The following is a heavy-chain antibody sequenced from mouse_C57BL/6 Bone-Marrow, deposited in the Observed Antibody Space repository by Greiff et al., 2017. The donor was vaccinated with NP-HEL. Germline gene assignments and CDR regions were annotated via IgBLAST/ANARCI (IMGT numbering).Heavy chain of an antibody. Sequence: EVHLVESGGDLVKPGGSLKLSCAASGFTFSSYGMSWVRQTPDKRLEWVATISSGGSYTYYPDSVKGRFTISRDNAKNTLYLQMSSLKSEDTAMYYCARHVPFITTVGFAYWGQGTLVTVSA. D-gene: IGHD1-1*01. J-gene: IGHJ3*01. V-gene: IGHV5-6*01. CDR2: ISSGGSYT. CDR3: ARHVPFITTVGFAY. CDR1: GFTFSSYG.